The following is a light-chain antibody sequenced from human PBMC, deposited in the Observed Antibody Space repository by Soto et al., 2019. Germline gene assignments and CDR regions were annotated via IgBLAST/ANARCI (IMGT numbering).Light chain of an antibody. CDR2: IAS. V-gene: IGKV1D-13*01. Sequence: AIQLTQSPSSLSASVGDRVTITCRASQDIGSAVAWYQQIPGKAPSLLIYIASRLQSGVPSRFSGRGSGTDFTLTISSLQPEDFAIYYCQQFNNYPFTFGGGTKV. J-gene: IGKJ4*01. CDR1: QDIGSA. CDR3: QQFNNYPFT.